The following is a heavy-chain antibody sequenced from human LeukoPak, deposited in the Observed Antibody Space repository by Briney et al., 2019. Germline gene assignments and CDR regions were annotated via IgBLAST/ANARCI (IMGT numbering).Heavy chain of an antibody. D-gene: IGHD4-17*01. J-gene: IGHJ6*03. V-gene: IGHV3-9*03. CDR3: AKGTSGGDYGDSYYMDV. CDR2: ISWNSGNT. CDR1: GFTFDDYA. Sequence: GRSLRLSCAASGFTFDDYAMHWVRQAPGKGLEWVSGISWNSGNTGYAGSVKGRFTISRDNAKNSLYLHMNSLRAEDMALYYCAKGTSGGDYGDSYYMDVWGKATTVTVSS.